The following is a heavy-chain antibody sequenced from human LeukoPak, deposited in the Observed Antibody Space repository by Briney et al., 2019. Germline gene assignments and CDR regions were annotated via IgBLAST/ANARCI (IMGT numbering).Heavy chain of an antibody. Sequence: SETLSLTCAVYGGSFSGYYWSWIRQPPGKGLEWIGEINHSGSTNYNPSLKSRVTISVDTSKNQLSLKLSSVTAADTAVYYCARDRSIATTVGHYYYYGMDVWGQGTTVTVSS. CDR3: ARDRSIATTVGHYYYYGMDV. CDR1: GGSFSGYY. V-gene: IGHV4-34*01. CDR2: INHSGST. J-gene: IGHJ6*02. D-gene: IGHD1-26*01.